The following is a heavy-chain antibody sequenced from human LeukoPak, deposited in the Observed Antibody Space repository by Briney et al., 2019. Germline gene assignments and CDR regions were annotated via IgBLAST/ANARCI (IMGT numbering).Heavy chain of an antibody. CDR3: ARAPMIVVVAYHEGLFDY. CDR1: GGSISSGDYY. J-gene: IGHJ4*02. Sequence: PSETLSLTCTVSGGSISSGDYYWSWIRQPPGKGLEWIGYIYYSGSTYYNPSLKSRVTISVDTSKNQFSLKLSSVTAADTAVYYCARAPMIVVVAYHEGLFDYWGQGTLATVSS. V-gene: IGHV4-30-4*01. CDR2: IYYSGST. D-gene: IGHD3-22*01.